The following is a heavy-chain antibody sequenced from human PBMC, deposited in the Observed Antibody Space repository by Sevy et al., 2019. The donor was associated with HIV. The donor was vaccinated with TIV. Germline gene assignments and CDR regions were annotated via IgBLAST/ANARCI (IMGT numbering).Heavy chain of an antibody. V-gene: IGHV4-61*01. CDR1: GGSVSSGSYY. CDR3: ARDPKRGPDYYYYYGMDV. Sequence: SETLSLTCTVSGGSVSSGSYYWSWIRQPPGKGLEWIGYIYYSGSTTYNPSLKSRVTISVDTSKNQFSLKLSSVTAADTAVYYCARDPKRGPDYYYYYGMDVWGQGTTVTVSS. J-gene: IGHJ6*02. D-gene: IGHD3-16*01. CDR2: IYYSGST.